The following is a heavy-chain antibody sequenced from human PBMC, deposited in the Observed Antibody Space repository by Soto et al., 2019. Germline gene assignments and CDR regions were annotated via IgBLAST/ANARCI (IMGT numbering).Heavy chain of an antibody. CDR2: ISYDGSNK. Sequence: QVQLVESGVGVVQPGRSLRLSCAASGFTFSSYAMHWVRQAPGKGLEWVAVISYDGSNKYYADSVKGRFTISRDNSKNTLYLQMNSLIAEDTAVYYCVMTKVTYYYYYCMDVWGQGTTVTVSS. D-gene: IGHD4-17*01. CDR1: GFTFSSYA. V-gene: IGHV3-30-3*01. J-gene: IGHJ6*02. CDR3: VMTKVTYYYYYCMDV.